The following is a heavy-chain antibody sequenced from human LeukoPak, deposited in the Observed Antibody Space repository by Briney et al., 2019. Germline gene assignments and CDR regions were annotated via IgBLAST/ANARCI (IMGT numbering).Heavy chain of an antibody. CDR2: IYYSGST. CDR1: GGSISSYY. Sequence: PSETLSLTCTVSGGSISSYYWSWIRQPPGKGLEWIGYIYYSGSTNYNPSLKSRVTISVDTSKNQFSLKLSSVTAADTAVYYCARGKYSYGYVAYRGQGTLVTVSS. CDR3: ARGKYSYGYVAY. V-gene: IGHV4-59*01. J-gene: IGHJ4*02. D-gene: IGHD5-18*01.